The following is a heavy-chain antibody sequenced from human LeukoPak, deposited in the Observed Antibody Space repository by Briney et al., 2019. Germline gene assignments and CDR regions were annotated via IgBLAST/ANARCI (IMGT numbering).Heavy chain of an antibody. Sequence: TSETLSLTCTVSGGSISSYYWSWIRQPPGKGLEWIGYIYYSGSTNYNPSLKSRVTISVDTSKNQFSLKLSSVTAADTAVYYCARLRDYYDSSGYYYAFDYWGQGTLVTVSS. CDR3: ARLRDYYDSSGYYYAFDY. V-gene: IGHV4-59*08. CDR1: GGSISSYY. J-gene: IGHJ4*02. CDR2: IYYSGST. D-gene: IGHD3-22*01.